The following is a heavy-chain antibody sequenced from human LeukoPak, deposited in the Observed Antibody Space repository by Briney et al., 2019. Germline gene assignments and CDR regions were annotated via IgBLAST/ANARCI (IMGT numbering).Heavy chain of an antibody. Sequence: GGSLRLSCAASGFTFSSYWMSWVRQAPGKGLEWVANIQQDGSEKYYVDSVKGRFTISRDNSKNTLYLQINSLRAEDTAVYYCAKEKVLATVGTVGLDPWGQGTLVTVSS. CDR2: IQQDGSEK. CDR3: AKEKVLATVGTVGLDP. CDR1: GFTFSSYW. D-gene: IGHD6-13*01. J-gene: IGHJ5*02. V-gene: IGHV3-7*03.